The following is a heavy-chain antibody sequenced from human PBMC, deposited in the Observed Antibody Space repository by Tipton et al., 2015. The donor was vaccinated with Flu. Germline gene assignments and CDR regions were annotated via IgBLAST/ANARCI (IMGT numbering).Heavy chain of an antibody. CDR3: ARDYYDSSGYYYQD. CDR1: GDSITSSSFY. D-gene: IGHD3-22*01. V-gene: IGHV4-39*07. CDR2: VSHSGST. Sequence: LRLSCTVSGDSITSSSFYWGWIRQPPGKGLEWIGSVSHSGSTSYNPSLKSRVTISVDTSKNQFSLKLSSVTAADTAVYYCARDYYDSSGYYYQDWGQGTLVTVPS. J-gene: IGHJ4*02.